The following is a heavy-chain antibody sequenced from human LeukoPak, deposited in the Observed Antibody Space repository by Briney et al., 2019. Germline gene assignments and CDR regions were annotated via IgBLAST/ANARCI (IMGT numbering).Heavy chain of an antibody. J-gene: IGHJ4*02. CDR2: INPNNGDT. CDR1: GYTFTTYF. CDR3: ARFPDSWNYDY. Sequence: ASVKVSCKASGYTFTTYFIHWVRQAPGQGLQWMGWINPNNGDTNYAQKSQGRVTLTRDTSISAVYMDLSSLRSDDTAVYYCARFPDSWNYDYWGQGTLVTVSS. D-gene: IGHD1-7*01. V-gene: IGHV1-2*02.